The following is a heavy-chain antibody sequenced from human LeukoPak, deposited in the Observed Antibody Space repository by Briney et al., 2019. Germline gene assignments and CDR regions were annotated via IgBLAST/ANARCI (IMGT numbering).Heavy chain of an antibody. CDR1: GFAFSSYA. D-gene: IGHD2-8*02. V-gene: IGHV3-30-3*01. CDR2: ILYDGTNK. Sequence: GGSLRLSCAASGFAFSSYAMHWVRQTPGKGLEWVAVILYDGTNKYYTVSVKGRYTISRDNYRKTLYLQMNSLRAEDRAVYFCAREGAATGDFDYWGQGILVTVSS. CDR3: AREGAATGDFDY. J-gene: IGHJ4*02.